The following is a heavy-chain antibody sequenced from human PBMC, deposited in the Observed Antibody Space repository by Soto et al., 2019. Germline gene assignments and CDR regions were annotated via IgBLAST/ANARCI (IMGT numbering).Heavy chain of an antibody. CDR1: GDTFTNYD. CDR3: ARSMTTVTPLYYYYYGMDV. D-gene: IGHD4-17*01. Sequence: ASVKVSCKASGDTFTNYDIKWVRQAPGQGLEWMGWINPNSGGTNYAQKFQGWVTMTRDTSISTAYMELSRLRSDDTAVYYCARSMTTVTPLYYYYYGMDVWGQGTTVTVSS. V-gene: IGHV1-2*04. J-gene: IGHJ6*02. CDR2: INPNSGGT.